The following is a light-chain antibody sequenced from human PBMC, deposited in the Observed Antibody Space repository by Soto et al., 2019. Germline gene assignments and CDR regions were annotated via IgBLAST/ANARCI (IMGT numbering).Light chain of an antibody. CDR3: HQYGGSET. Sequence: EIVLTQSPGTLSLPPGERATLSCRASQSVDSTYLAWYQQKPGQAPRLLIYAASLRATGIPDRFSGSGSGTDFTLTIRRLEPEDFAVYYCHQYGGSETFGPGTKVDIK. CDR1: QSVDSTY. CDR2: AAS. J-gene: IGKJ3*01. V-gene: IGKV3-20*01.